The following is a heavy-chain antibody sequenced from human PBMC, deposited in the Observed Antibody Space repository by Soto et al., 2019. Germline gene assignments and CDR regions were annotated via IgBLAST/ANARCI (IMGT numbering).Heavy chain of an antibody. D-gene: IGHD3-10*01. CDR2: IYYSGST. Sequence: QVQLQESGPGLVKPSQTLSLTCTVSGASISSGGYYWSWIRQHPGKGLEWIGYIYYSGSTYYNPSLQSRVTIAVDTSENQFSLKLSSVTAADTAVYYCARYGAGSYDPTTFAYLGQGTLVTVSS. V-gene: IGHV4-31*03. CDR1: GASISSGGYY. J-gene: IGHJ4*02. CDR3: ARYGAGSYDPTTFAY.